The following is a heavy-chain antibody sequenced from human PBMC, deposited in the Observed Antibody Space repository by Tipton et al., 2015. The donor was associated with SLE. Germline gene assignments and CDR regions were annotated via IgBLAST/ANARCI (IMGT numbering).Heavy chain of an antibody. J-gene: IGHJ3*02. CDR3: ARGKYLAFDI. D-gene: IGHD3-10*01. Sequence: LRLSCAISGDSVSSNSVAWNWIRLSPSRGLEWLGRTYYYTSRWHTDYAVSVKSRIITSPDTSKNQFSLQLNSVTPEDTAVYYCARGKYLAFDIWGQGTMVTVSS. CDR2: TYYYTSRWHT. CDR1: GDSVSSNSVA. V-gene: IGHV6-1*01.